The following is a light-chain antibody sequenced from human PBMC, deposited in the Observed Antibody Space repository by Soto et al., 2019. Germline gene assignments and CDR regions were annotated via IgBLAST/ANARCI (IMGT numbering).Light chain of an antibody. CDR3: SSYTTSSTRV. Sequence: QSVLTQPASASGSPGQSITISCTGTSSDVGNYNYVSWYQQHPGKAPKLMIFEVSNRPSGVSNRFSGSKSGNTASLTISGLQTEDEADYYCSSYTTSSTRVFGSGTKVTVL. J-gene: IGLJ1*01. V-gene: IGLV2-14*01. CDR1: SSDVGNYNY. CDR2: EVS.